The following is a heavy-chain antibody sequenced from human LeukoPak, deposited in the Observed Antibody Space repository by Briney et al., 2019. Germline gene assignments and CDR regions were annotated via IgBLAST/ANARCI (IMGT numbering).Heavy chain of an antibody. Sequence: ASVKVSCKASGYTFTSYDINWVRQATGQGLEWMGWMNPNSGNTGYAQKFQGRVTMTRNTSISTAYTELSSLRSEDTAMYYCARWSGYYSRFDYWGQGTLVTVSS. D-gene: IGHD3-3*01. CDR3: ARWSGYYSRFDY. V-gene: IGHV1-8*01. CDR2: MNPNSGNT. J-gene: IGHJ4*02. CDR1: GYTFTSYD.